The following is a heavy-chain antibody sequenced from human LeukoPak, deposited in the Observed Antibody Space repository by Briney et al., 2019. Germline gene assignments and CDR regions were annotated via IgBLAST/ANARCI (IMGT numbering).Heavy chain of an antibody. V-gene: IGHV1-2*02. CDR1: GYTFTGYY. J-gene: IGHJ4*02. CDR3: ATVGSWWEL. CDR2: INPNSGGT. D-gene: IGHD1-26*01. Sequence: ASVKVSCKASGYTFTGYYMHWVRQAPGQGLEWMGWINPNSGGTNYAQKFQGRVTMTEDTSTDTAYMELSSLRSEDTAVYYCATVGSWWELWGQGTLVTVSS.